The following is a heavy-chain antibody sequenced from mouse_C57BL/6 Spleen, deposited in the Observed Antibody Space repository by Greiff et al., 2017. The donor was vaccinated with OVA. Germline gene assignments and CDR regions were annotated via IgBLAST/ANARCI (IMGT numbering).Heavy chain of an antibody. CDR2: IHPSDSDT. CDR3: AILGLRAGFAY. D-gene: IGHD4-1*01. J-gene: IGHJ3*01. V-gene: IGHV1-74*01. CDR1: GYTFTSYW. Sequence: QVHVKQPGAELVKPGASVKVSCKASGYTFTSYWMHWVKQRPGQGLEWIGRIHPSDSDTNYNQKFKGKATLTVDKSSSTAYMQLSSLTSEDSAVYYCAILGLRAGFAYWGQGTLVTVSA.